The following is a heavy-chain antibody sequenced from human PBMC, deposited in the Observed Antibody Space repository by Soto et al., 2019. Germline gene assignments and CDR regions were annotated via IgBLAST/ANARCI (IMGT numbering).Heavy chain of an antibody. D-gene: IGHD4-17*01. J-gene: IGHJ6*02. Sequence: PSETLSLTCTVSGGSISSGGYYWSWIRQHPGKGLEWIGYIYYSGSTCYNPSLKSRVTISVDTSKNQFSLKLSSVTAADTAVYYCARDGDYGCNSDCYYGMDVWGQGTTVTVSS. CDR1: GGSISSGGYY. CDR2: IYYSGST. V-gene: IGHV4-31*03. CDR3: ARDGDYGCNSDCYYGMDV.